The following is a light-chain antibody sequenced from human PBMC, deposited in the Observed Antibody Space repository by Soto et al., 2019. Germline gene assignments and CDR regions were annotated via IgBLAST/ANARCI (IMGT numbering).Light chain of an antibody. CDR1: QCIIKC. J-gene: IGKJ1*01. Sequence: LQMTQAPSSLSASVGGRNTITCXASQCIIKCFNWYQHKPGKAPLLLIFAASTLQSGVPSRFSGSGSGTDFTLTICSLQPEDFAIYYCQQTYGSQWTFGQGTKVDIK. CDR3: QQTYGSQWT. CDR2: AAS. V-gene: IGKV1-39*01.